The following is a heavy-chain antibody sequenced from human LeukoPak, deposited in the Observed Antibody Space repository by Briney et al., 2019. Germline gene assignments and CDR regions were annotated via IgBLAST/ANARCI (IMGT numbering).Heavy chain of an antibody. D-gene: IGHD3/OR15-3a*01. J-gene: IGHJ5*02. CDR3: ARGSPRTWFDP. CDR1: GFTFSSYS. CDR2: ISSSGSTI. V-gene: IGHV3-48*04. Sequence: GGSLRLSCAASGFTFSSYSMNWVRQAPGKGLEWVSSISSSGSTIYYADSVKGRFTISRDNAKNSLYLQMNSLRAEDTAVYYCARGSPRTWFDPWGQGTLVTVSS.